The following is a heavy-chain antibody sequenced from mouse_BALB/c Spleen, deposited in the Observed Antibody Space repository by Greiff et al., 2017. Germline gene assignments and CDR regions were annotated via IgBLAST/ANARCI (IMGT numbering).Heavy chain of an antibody. CDR3: ASGYRYDGAWFAY. Sequence: QVQLQQSGAELMKPGASVKISCKATGYTFSSYWIEWVKQRPGHGLEWIGEILPGSGSTNYNEKFKGKATFTADTSSNTAYMQLSSLTSEDSAVYYCASGYRYDGAWFAYWGQGTLVTVSA. D-gene: IGHD2-14*01. CDR1: GYTFSSYW. CDR2: ILPGSGST. V-gene: IGHV1-9*01. J-gene: IGHJ3*01.